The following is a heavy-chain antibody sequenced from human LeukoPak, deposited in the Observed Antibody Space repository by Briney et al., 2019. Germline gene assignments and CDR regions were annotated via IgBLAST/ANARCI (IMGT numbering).Heavy chain of an antibody. D-gene: IGHD3-22*01. CDR3: ARDGDYYDSSGYQNY. CDR2: ISAYNGNT. Sequence: GASVKVSCKASGYTFTSYGISWVRQAPGQGLEWMGWISAYNGNTNYAQKLQGRVTMTTDTSTSTAYIELRSLRSDDTAVYYCARDGDYYDSSGYQNYWGQGTLVTVSS. V-gene: IGHV1-18*01. J-gene: IGHJ4*02. CDR1: GYTFTSYG.